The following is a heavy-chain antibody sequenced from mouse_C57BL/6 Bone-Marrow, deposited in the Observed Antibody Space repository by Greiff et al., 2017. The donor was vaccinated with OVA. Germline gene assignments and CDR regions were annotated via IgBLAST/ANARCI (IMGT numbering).Heavy chain of an antibody. V-gene: IGHV1-72*01. CDR3: ARSGDWDDFDY. D-gene: IGHD4-1*01. CDR1: GYTFTSYW. CDR2: IDPNRGGT. J-gene: IGHJ2*01. Sequence: VKLKQPGAELVKPGASVKLSCKASGYTFTSYWMHWVKQRPGRGLEWIGRIDPNRGGTKYNEKFKSKATLTVDKPSSTAYMQLSSLTSEDSAVYYCARSGDWDDFDYWGQGTTLTVSS.